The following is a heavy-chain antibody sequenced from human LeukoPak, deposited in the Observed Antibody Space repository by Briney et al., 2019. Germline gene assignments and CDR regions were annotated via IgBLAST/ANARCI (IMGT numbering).Heavy chain of an antibody. Sequence: SETLSLTCTVSGYSISSGYYWGWIRQPPGKGLEWIGSIYHSGSTYYNPFLKSRVTISVDTSKNQFSLKLSSVTAADTAVYYCARAPPRQTFYGSGNPYFDYWGQGTLVTVSS. D-gene: IGHD3-10*01. J-gene: IGHJ4*02. CDR2: IYHSGST. V-gene: IGHV4-38-2*02. CDR3: ARAPPRQTFYGSGNPYFDY. CDR1: GYSISSGYY.